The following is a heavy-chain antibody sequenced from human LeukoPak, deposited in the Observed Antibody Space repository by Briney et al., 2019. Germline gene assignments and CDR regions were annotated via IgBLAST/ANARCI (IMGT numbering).Heavy chain of an antibody. CDR2: INHSGST. CDR1: GGSISSYY. J-gene: IGHJ3*02. CDR3: ARGGFDWLTSAGAFDI. D-gene: IGHD3-9*01. Sequence: PSETLSLTCTVSGGSISSYYWSWIRQPPGKGLEWIGEINHSGSTNYNPSLKSRGTISVDTSKNQFSLKLSSVTAADTAVYYCARGGFDWLTSAGAFDIWGQGTMVTVSS. V-gene: IGHV4-34*01.